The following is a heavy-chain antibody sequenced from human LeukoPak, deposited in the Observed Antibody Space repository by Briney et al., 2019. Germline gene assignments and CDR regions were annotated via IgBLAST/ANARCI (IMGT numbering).Heavy chain of an antibody. J-gene: IGHJ4*02. Sequence: PGGSLRLSCAASGFTVSGTYTTWVRQAPGKGLEWVSLIYTGGSAYYADSVKGRFTISRDDSKNTLYLQMNSLRGEDTAVYYCARTYYYGSGSYTAPDYWGQGTLVTVSS. D-gene: IGHD3-10*01. CDR1: GFTVSGTY. CDR3: ARTYYYGSGSYTAPDY. V-gene: IGHV3-53*05. CDR2: IYTGGSA.